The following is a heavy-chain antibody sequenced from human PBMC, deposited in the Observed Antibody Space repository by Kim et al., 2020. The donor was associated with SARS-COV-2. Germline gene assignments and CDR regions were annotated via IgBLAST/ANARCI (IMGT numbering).Heavy chain of an antibody. V-gene: IGHV1-69*13. J-gene: IGHJ6*02. CDR2: IIPIFGTA. CDR1: GGTFTSYG. CDR3: AKDRRTNPYYSAMDV. Sequence: SVKVSCKTSGGTFTSYGFSWVRQAPGQGLEWMGGIIPIFGTANYAQKFQGRVTITADESTNTVHMELSSLRSEDTAIYYCAKDRRTNPYYSAMDVWGQGTTVTVSS.